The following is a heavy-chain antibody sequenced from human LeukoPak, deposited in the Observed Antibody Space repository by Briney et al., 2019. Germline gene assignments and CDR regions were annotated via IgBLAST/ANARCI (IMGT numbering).Heavy chain of an antibody. Sequence: KTSETLSLTCTVSGGSISSYYWSWIRQPPGKGLEWIGYIYYSGSTNYNPSLKSRVTISVDTSKNQFSLKLSSVTAADTAVYYCARIRAGCFDLWGRGTLVTVSS. J-gene: IGHJ2*01. CDR2: IYYSGST. D-gene: IGHD3-16*01. CDR3: ARIRAGCFDL. CDR1: GGSISSYY. V-gene: IGHV4-59*01.